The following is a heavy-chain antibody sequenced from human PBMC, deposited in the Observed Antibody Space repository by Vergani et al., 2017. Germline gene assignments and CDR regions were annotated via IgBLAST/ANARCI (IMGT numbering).Heavy chain of an antibody. D-gene: IGHD5-24*01. CDR2: MFSNDVK. CDR1: GFSLTNGRMG. Sequence: QVTLKESGPVLVKPTETLTLTCTVSGFSLTNGRMGVSWIRQPPGKPLEWLVTMFSNDVKSYSASLKNRLTISKDPSKSQVVLRMTNMDPVDTAMYYCAQILSKNGYNYDAFDIWGQGTMVIVSS. CDR3: AQILSKNGYNYDAFDI. V-gene: IGHV2-26*01. J-gene: IGHJ3*02.